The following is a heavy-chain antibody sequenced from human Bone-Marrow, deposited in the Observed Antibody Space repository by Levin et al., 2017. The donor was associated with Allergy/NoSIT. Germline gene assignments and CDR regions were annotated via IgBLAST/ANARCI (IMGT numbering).Heavy chain of an antibody. CDR3: TGGPSGVRG. CDR2: IYSVGTT. D-gene: IGHD3-16*01. CDR1: GFTASNNY. Sequence: GGSLRLSCAVSGFTASNNYMSWVRQAPGAGLEWVSLIYSVGTTYYADSVKGRFTISRDNSRHTLYLQMNSLRAEDTAVYYCTGGPSGVRGWGQGTLVTASS. V-gene: IGHV3-53*01. J-gene: IGHJ4*02.